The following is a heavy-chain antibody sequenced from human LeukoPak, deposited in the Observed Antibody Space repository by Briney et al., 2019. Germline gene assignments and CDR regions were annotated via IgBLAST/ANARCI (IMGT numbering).Heavy chain of an antibody. J-gene: IGHJ4*02. V-gene: IGHV3-74*01. CDR2: INSDGSST. CDR3: ARVISGWTLKGY. D-gene: IGHD6-19*01. CDR1: GFTFSSYW. Sequence: GGSLRLSCAASGFTFSSYWMHWVRQAPGKGLVWVSRINSDGSSTSYADSVKGQFTISRDNAKNTLYLQMNSLRAEDTAVYYCARVISGWTLKGYWGQGTLVTVSS.